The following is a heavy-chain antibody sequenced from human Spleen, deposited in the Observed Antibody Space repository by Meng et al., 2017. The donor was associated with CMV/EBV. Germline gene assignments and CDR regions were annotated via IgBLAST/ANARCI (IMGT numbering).Heavy chain of an antibody. V-gene: IGHV5-51*01. CDR3: ARGHSSSWFPFDS. Sequence: KGSGYSFPTYWIGWVRQVPGKGLEWMGLIYPGDSDTRYSPSFQGHVTISADKSISTAYLQWSALKAADSAMYYCARGHSSSWFPFDSWGQGTLVTVSS. D-gene: IGHD6-19*01. J-gene: IGHJ4*02. CDR2: IYPGDSDT. CDR1: GYSFPTYW.